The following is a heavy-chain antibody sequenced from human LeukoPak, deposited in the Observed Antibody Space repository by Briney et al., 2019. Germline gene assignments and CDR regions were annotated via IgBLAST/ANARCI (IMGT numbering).Heavy chain of an antibody. CDR2: IRSKAYGGTT. V-gene: IGHV3-49*04. D-gene: IGHD2-21*02. Sequence: PGRSLRLSCTASGFTFGDYAMSWVRQAPGKGLEWVGFIRSKAYGGTTEYAASVKGRFTISRDDSKSIAYLQMNSLRAEDTAVYYCASPLKVVVTAILGVLVWGQGTLVTVSS. CDR1: GFTFGDYA. J-gene: IGHJ4*02. CDR3: ASPLKVVVTAILGVLV.